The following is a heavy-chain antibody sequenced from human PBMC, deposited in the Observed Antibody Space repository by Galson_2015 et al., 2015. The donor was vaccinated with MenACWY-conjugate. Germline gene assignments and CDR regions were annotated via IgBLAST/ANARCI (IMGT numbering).Heavy chain of an antibody. Sequence: SVKVSCKASGGTFSSYAISWVRQAPGQGLEWMGRIIPILGIANYAQKFQGRVTITADKSTSTAYMELSSLRSEDTAVYYCARDQGDGYNSQFDYWGQGTLVTVSS. CDR2: IIPILGIA. D-gene: IGHD5-24*01. V-gene: IGHV1-69*04. CDR1: GGTFSSYA. J-gene: IGHJ4*02. CDR3: ARDQGDGYNSQFDY.